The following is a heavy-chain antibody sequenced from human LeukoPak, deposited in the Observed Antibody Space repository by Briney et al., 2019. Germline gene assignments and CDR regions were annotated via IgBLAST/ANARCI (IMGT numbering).Heavy chain of an antibody. CDR1: GGTFSSYA. CDR3: ARGGSLAITYYYYMDV. Sequence: SVKVSCKASGGTFSSYAISWVRQAPGQGLEWMGGIIPIFGTANYAQKFQGRVTITADESTSTTYMELSSLRSEDTAVYYCARGGSLAITYYYYMDVWGKGTTVTVSS. J-gene: IGHJ6*03. V-gene: IGHV1-69*01. CDR2: IIPIFGTA. D-gene: IGHD3-22*01.